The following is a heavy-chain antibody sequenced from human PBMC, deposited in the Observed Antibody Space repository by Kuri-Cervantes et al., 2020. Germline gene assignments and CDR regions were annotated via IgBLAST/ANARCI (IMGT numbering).Heavy chain of an antibody. CDR3: ARVLLYYDILTGYYKSGYFDY. CDR1: GGSISSGGYY. V-gene: IGHV4-31*01. J-gene: IGHJ4*02. D-gene: IGHD3-9*01. CDR2: IYYSGST. Sequence: SETLSLTCTVSGGSISSGGYYWSWIRQHPGKGLEWIGYIYYSGSTYYNPSLKSLVTISVDTSKNQFSLKLSSVTAADTAVYYCARVLLYYDILTGYYKSGYFDYWGQRTRGTVSS.